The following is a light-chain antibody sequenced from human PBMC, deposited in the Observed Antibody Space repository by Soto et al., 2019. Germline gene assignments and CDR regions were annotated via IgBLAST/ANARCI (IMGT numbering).Light chain of an antibody. CDR3: SSYTSTSTSVL. V-gene: IGLV2-14*03. Sequence: QSVLTQPASVSGSPGQSISISCTGTSSDVGAYNYVSWYQHHPGKAPKLLIYDVSNRPSGVSNRFSGSKSGNTASLTISGLQAEDEADYYCSSYTSTSTSVLFGGGTKVTVL. J-gene: IGLJ2*01. CDR2: DVS. CDR1: SSDVGAYNY.